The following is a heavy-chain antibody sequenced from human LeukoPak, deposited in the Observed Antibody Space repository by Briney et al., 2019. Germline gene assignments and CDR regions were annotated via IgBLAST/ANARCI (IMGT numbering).Heavy chain of an antibody. CDR1: GGSISSGGYY. CDR2: IYYSGST. Sequence: SETLSLTCTVSGGSISSGGYYWSWIRQYPGKGLEWIGYIYYSGSTYYNPSLKSRVTISVDTSKNQFSLKLSSVTAADTAVYYCATLVMALFFLDPWGQGTLVTVSS. J-gene: IGHJ5*02. V-gene: IGHV4-31*03. CDR3: ATLVMALFFLDP. D-gene: IGHD3-16*01.